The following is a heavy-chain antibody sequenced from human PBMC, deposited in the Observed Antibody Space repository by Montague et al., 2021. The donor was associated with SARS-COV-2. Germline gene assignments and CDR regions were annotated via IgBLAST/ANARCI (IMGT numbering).Heavy chain of an antibody. D-gene: IGHD6-19*01. J-gene: IGHJ4*02. Sequence: SETLSLTCAVYGGSFSGYYWSWIRQPPGKGLEWIGEINHSGSTNYNPSLKSRVTISVDTSKNQSSLKLSSVTAADTAVYYCARGSRQWLVRPPHYYHFDYWGQGTLVTVSS. CDR1: GGSFSGYY. CDR3: ARGSRQWLVRPPHYYHFDY. V-gene: IGHV4-34*01. CDR2: INHSGST.